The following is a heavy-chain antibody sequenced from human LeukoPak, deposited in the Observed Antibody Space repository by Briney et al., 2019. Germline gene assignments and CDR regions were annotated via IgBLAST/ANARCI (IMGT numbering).Heavy chain of an antibody. D-gene: IGHD1-26*01. V-gene: IGHV1-69*04. CDR2: IIPILGIA. CDR1: GGTFSSYA. J-gene: IGHJ4*02. Sequence: SVKVSCKSSGGTFSSYAISWVRQAPGQGLEWMGRIIPILGIANYAQKFQGRVTITADKSTSTAYMELSSLRSEDTAVYYCARDGESYWGHYWGQGTLVTVSS. CDR3: ARDGESYWGHY.